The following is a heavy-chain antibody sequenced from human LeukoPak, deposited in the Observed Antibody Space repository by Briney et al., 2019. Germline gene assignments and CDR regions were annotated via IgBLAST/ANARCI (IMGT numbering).Heavy chain of an antibody. J-gene: IGHJ4*02. CDR2: ISGSGGST. CDR3: VKDIGTVGASPFDY. V-gene: IGHV3-23*01. CDR1: GFTFSSYA. Sequence: GGSLRLSCAASGFTFSSYAMSWVRQAPGKGLEWVSDISGSGGSTYYADSVKGRFTISRDNSKNTLYLQMNSLRAEDTAVYYCVKDIGTVGASPFDYWGQGTLVSVSS. D-gene: IGHD1-26*01.